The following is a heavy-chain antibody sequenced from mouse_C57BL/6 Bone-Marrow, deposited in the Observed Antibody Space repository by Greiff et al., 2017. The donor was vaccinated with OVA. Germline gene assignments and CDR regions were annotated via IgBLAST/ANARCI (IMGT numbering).Heavy chain of an antibody. CDR3: ARGGWLPLRY. J-gene: IGHJ2*01. D-gene: IGHD2-2*01. V-gene: IGHV1-55*01. CDR1: GYTFTSYW. CDR2: IYPGSGST. Sequence: QVQLQQPGAELVKPGASVKMSCKASGYTFTSYWITWVKQRPGQGLEWIGDIYPGSGSTNYNERFKSKATLTLDTSSSKAYRQLSSLTSEDSAVYYCARGGWLPLRYWGQGTTLTVSS.